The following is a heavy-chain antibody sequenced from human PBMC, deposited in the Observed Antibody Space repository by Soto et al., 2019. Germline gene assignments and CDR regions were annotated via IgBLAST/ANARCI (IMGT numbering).Heavy chain of an antibody. CDR2: IYSTGNT. V-gene: IGHV4-39*01. CDR1: GDSIMSSSY. D-gene: IGHD6-13*01. Sequence: SETLSLTCTISGDSIMSSSYWCWFRQPPGKGLELIGCIYSTGNTYYNPSLNSQVTISVDTSKNQFSLNVISVTAADTAVYYCRRSSRYSTDVWGQGTTVT. J-gene: IGHJ6*02. CDR3: RRSSRYSTDV.